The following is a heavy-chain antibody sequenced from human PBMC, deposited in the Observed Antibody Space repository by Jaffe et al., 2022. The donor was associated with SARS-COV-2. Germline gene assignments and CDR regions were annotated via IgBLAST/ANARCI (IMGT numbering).Heavy chain of an antibody. J-gene: IGHJ6*03. CDR1: GITLSRYN. CDR3: ARDTTFGNNYLYMDV. V-gene: IGHV3-48*01. CDR2: IRSSSSAK. Sequence: EAQLVESGGGLVQPGGSLRLSCEASGITLSRYNMNWVRQAPGKGLEWISYIRSSSSAKYYADSVQGRFTISRDDGKNSLYLQMSSLRAEDTAVYYCARDTTFGNNYLYMDVWGKGTTVTVSS. D-gene: IGHD3-10*02.